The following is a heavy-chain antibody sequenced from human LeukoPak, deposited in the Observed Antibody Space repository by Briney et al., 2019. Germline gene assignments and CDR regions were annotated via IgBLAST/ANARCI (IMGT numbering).Heavy chain of an antibody. Sequence: GGSLRLSCAASGFTFSNAWMSWVRQAPGEGLEWVAGVKSKVHGGTKDYAAPVNGRFTISRDDSENKLFLQMDSLKTEDTGVYYCSGHMTSADYWGQGTLVTVSS. V-gene: IGHV3-15*01. D-gene: IGHD2-2*01. J-gene: IGHJ4*02. CDR3: SGHMTSADY. CDR2: VKSKVHGGTK. CDR1: GFTFSNAW.